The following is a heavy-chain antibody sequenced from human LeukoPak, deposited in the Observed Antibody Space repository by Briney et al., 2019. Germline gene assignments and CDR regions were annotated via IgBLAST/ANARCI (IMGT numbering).Heavy chain of an antibody. CDR3: ARERPQGIALLARRKSRYYFDY. Sequence: TGGSLRLSCAASGFTFSSYAMHWVRQAPGKGLEWVAVISYDGSNKYYADSVKGRFTISRDNSKNTLYLQMNSLRAEDTAVYYCARERPQGIALLARRKSRYYFDYWGQGTLVTVSS. D-gene: IGHD6-13*01. CDR1: GFTFSSYA. J-gene: IGHJ4*02. CDR2: ISYDGSNK. V-gene: IGHV3-30*04.